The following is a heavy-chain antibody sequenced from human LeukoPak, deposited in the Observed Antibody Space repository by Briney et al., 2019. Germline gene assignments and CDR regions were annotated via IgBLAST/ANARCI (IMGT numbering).Heavy chain of an antibody. V-gene: IGHV1-69*13. CDR2: IIPLKGTS. CDR1: GGTLSDHV. J-gene: IGHJ4*02. CDR3: ATYDVLTGFEY. D-gene: IGHD3-9*01. Sequence: ASGKVSCKASGGTLSDHVISWVRQAPGHGLEWMGGIIPLKGTSKLTQKLQDRATISADESTNTVYMEVRSLRSEDTALYYCATYDVLTGFEYWGQGTLVIVSS.